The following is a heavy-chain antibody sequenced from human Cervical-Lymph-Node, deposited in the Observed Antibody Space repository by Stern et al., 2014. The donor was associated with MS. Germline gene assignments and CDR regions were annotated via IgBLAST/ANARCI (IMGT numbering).Heavy chain of an antibody. V-gene: IGHV4-59*01. D-gene: IGHD1-26*01. CDR3: ARVTGRGTRQNWFDS. J-gene: IGHJ5*01. CDR1: GGSMSSKY. Sequence: MQLVESGPGLVKPSETVSLTCTVSGGSMSSKYWNWIRQPPGKGLEWIGDVYSDGSTNYNPSLKSRVIISLDTSTNQFSLSLTSVTAADTAVYYCARVTGRGTRQNWFDSWGQGTLVTVSS. CDR2: VYSDGST.